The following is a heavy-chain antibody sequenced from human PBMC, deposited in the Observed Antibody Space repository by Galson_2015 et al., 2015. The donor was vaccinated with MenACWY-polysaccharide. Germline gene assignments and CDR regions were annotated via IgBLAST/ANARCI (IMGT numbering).Heavy chain of an antibody. D-gene: IGHD7-27*01. CDR3: ARDPNWGNSFGP. V-gene: IGHV3-7*01. CDR2: INPDGSQT. J-gene: IGHJ5*02. CDR1: RLNFNTNW. Sequence: SLRLSCAASRLNFNTNWMTWVRQAPGKGLEWVALINPDGSQTEYVDSVKGRFAISRDNSKNSLFLQMNSLRAVDTAVYYCARDPNWGNSFGPWGQGTLVTVSS.